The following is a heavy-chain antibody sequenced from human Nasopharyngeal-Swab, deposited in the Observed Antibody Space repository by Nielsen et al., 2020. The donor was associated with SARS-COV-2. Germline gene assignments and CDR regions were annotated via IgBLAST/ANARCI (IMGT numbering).Heavy chain of an antibody. V-gene: IGHV3-9*01. CDR2: INWNSGSP. CDR3: AKDMGNYYGSTRMDV. D-gene: IGHD3-10*01. Sequence: GGSLRLSCTASGFTFDHYAMNWVRQAPGKGLEWDSGINWNSGSPGYADSVKGRFTISRDNAKNTLYLQMNSLRPEDTALYYCAKDMGNYYGSTRMDVWGQGTTVTVSS. J-gene: IGHJ6*02. CDR1: GFTFDHYA.